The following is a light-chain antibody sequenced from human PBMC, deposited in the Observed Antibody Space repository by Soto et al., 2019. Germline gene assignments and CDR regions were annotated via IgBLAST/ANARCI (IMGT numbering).Light chain of an antibody. CDR1: QSVRSTY. J-gene: IGKJ1*01. Sequence: IVLTQSPGTLSLSPGERATLSCRASQSVRSTYLAWYQQRPGQAPRLLIYGASSRATGIPDRFSGSGSGTDFPITISRLEPEDSAVYYCRQYSSAGKTFGQGTKVELK. CDR3: RQYSSAGKT. V-gene: IGKV3-20*01. CDR2: GAS.